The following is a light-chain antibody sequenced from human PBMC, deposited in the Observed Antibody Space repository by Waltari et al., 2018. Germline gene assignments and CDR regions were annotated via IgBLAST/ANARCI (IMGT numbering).Light chain of an antibody. V-gene: IGKV3-15*01. CDR2: GPS. CDR3: HQYNNWPPLT. Sequence: EIVMTQSPATLSVSPGERATLSCRASQSVSSNLAWYQQKPGQAPRLLIYGPSTRATGIPARFSGSGSGTEFTLTISSLQSEDFAVYYCHQYNNWPPLTFGGGTKVEIK. CDR1: QSVSSN. J-gene: IGKJ4*01.